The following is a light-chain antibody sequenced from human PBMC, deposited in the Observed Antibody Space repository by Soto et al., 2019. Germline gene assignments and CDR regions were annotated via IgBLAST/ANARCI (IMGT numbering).Light chain of an antibody. J-gene: IGKJ4*01. CDR3: QQRGNWPRLT. Sequence: EIVLTQSPATLSLSPGEIATLSCRASRSVNTYLAWYQQKPGQSSRLLIYDASSRATGIPARFSESGSGTDITFTISSLEAEYFAVYYCQQRGNWPRLTVVGGTKVEIK. V-gene: IGKV3-11*01. CDR2: DAS. CDR1: RSVNTY.